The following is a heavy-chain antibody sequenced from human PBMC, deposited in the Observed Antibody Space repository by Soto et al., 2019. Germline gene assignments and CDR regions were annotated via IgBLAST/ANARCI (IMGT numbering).Heavy chain of an antibody. J-gene: IGHJ5*01. D-gene: IGHD3-3*01. Sequence: SETLSLTCTVSGDSVTSTSYYWSWVRQPPGKGLEWIGYSYYNGDTMYNPSLKSRVTISVDTSKNQFSLKLSSVTAADTAVYYCAREGGVLRLSNWFDSWGQGIQVTVSS. CDR1: GDSVTSTSYY. V-gene: IGHV4-61*01. CDR2: SYYNGDT. CDR3: AREGGVLRLSNWFDS.